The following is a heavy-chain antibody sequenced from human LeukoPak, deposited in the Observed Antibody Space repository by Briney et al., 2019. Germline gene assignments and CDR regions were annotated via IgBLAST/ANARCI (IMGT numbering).Heavy chain of an antibody. CDR3: VRDRLGDYGSSGYYDN. CDR2: ISDSGSTI. CDR1: GFTFSDYY. J-gene: IGHJ4*02. Sequence: NPGGSLRLSCAASGFTFSDYYMSWIRQAPGKGLEWVSYISDSGSTIYYADSVKGRFTISRDNAKKSLYLQMNSLRAEDTAVYYCVRDRLGDYGSSGYYDNWGQGTLVTVSS. D-gene: IGHD3-22*01. V-gene: IGHV3-11*01.